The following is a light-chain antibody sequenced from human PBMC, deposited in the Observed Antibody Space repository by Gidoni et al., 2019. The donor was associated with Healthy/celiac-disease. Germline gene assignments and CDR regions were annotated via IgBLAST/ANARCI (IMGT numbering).Light chain of an antibody. CDR2: DVS. CDR3: SSYTRSSTYV. J-gene: IGLJ1*01. Sequence: QSALTHPASVSGSPVQSITIPCSGTSSDVGGYNYVSWYQQHPGKAPKLMIYDVSNRPSGVSNRFSGSKSGNTDYLTISGLQAEDEADYYCSSYTRSSTYVFGTGTKVTVL. V-gene: IGLV2-14*03. CDR1: SSDVGGYNY.